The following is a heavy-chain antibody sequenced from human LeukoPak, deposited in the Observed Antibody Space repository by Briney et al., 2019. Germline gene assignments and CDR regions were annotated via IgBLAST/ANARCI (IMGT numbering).Heavy chain of an antibody. CDR3: ARDRQYSGHDPWSGFDS. CDR2: IGISGLT. D-gene: IGHD5-12*01. V-gene: IGHV3-21*06. Sequence: GGSLRLSCAASGFAFDMYSINRVRQAPGKGLEWVSTIGISGLTYYTDSVRGRFTISRDSPKNSIYLQMNSLRAEDTAVYYCARDRQYSGHDPWSGFDSWGQGTLVTVSS. J-gene: IGHJ4*02. CDR1: GFAFDMYS.